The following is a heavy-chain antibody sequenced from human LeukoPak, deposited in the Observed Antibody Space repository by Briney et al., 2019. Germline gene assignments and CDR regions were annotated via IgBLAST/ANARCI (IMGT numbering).Heavy chain of an antibody. CDR3: ARAYSSSWGYYYYGMDV. CDR1: GGSFSGYY. CDR2: INHSGST. Sequence: SETLSLTCAVYGGSFSGYYWSWIRQPPGNGLEWIGEINHSGSTNYNPSLKSRVTISVDTSKNQFSLKLSSVTAADTAVYYCARAYSSSWGYYYYGMDVWGQGTTATVSS. V-gene: IGHV4-34*01. D-gene: IGHD6-13*01. J-gene: IGHJ6*02.